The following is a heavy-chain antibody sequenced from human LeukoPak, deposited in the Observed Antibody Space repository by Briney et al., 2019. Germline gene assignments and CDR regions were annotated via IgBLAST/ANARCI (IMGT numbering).Heavy chain of an antibody. CDR2: ISGSGGST. D-gene: IGHD1-26*01. Sequence: GGSLRLSCAASGFNFNYVWMSWVRQAPGKGLEWVSGISGSGGSTYYADSVKGRFTISRDNSKNTLYLQMNSLTDEDTAVYYCAKKWGVGTTTLDYFDYWGQGTLVTVSS. V-gene: IGHV3-23*01. CDR1: GFNFNYV. J-gene: IGHJ4*02. CDR3: AKKWGVGTTTLDYFDY.